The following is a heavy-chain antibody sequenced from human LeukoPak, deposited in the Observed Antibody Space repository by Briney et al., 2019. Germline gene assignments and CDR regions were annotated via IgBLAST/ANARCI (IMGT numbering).Heavy chain of an antibody. CDR2: IWYDGSNK. V-gene: IGHV3-33*01. J-gene: IGHJ3*01. CDR3: VRDLVGATTGALDC. CDR1: SFIFSSYG. D-gene: IGHD1-26*01. Sequence: GGSLRLSCAAASFIFSSYGMHWGRQAPGKGLEWVAVIWYDGSNKYYADSVKGRFTISRDNYMNTLYLQMTSLRAEDTAVYDYVRDLVGATTGALDCWRERTMVTVSS.